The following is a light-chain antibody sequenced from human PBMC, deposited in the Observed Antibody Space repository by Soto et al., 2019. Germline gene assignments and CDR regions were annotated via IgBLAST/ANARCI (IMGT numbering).Light chain of an antibody. V-gene: IGKV1-6*01. Sequence: AIQMTQSPSSLSASVGDRVTITCRASQDIRNDLGWFQQKPGKAPKLLINTASTLQSGVSSRFSGSGSCTDFTLTISSLQPEDFATYYCLQDYIYPWTFGQGTKVEIK. CDR2: TAS. CDR3: LQDYIYPWT. J-gene: IGKJ1*01. CDR1: QDIRND.